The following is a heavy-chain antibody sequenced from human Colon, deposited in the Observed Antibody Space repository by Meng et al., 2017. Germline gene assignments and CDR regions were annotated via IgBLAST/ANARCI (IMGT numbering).Heavy chain of an antibody. CDR1: GFTVSSNY. CDR3: ARELMLTFDP. V-gene: IGHV3-66*02. D-gene: IGHD3-16*01. CDR2: IYSGGST. Sequence: GRRGESGGGLVQPGGSLRLSCAASGFTVSSNYMSWVRQAPGKGLEWVSVIYSGGSTYYADSVKGRFTISRDNSKNTLYLQMNSLRAEDTAVYYCARELMLTFDPWGQGTLVTVSS. J-gene: IGHJ5*02.